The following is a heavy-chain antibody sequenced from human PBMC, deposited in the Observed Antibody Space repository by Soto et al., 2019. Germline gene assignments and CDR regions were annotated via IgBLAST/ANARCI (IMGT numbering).Heavy chain of an antibody. CDR2: IYYSGST. V-gene: IGHV4-61*01. CDR1: GGSVSSGSYY. J-gene: IGHJ5*02. CDR3: ARSLMALTPLDWFDP. Sequence: KPSETLSLTCTVSGGSVSSGSYYWSWIRQPPGKGLEWIGYIYYSGSTNYNPSLKSRVTISVDTSKNQFSLKLSSVTAADTAVYYCARSLMALTPLDWFDPWGQGTLVTVSS. D-gene: IGHD2-15*01.